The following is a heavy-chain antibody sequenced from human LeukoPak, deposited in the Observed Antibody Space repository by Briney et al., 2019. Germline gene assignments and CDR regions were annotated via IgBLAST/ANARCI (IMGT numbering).Heavy chain of an antibody. CDR1: GGPFSGYY. CDR3: ARGSSQDIVVVVAATLPCYFDD. V-gene: IGHV4-34*01. J-gene: IGHJ4*02. CDR2: IKHNGST. Sequence: SETLTLTCAVYGGPFSGYYWSWIRQAPGKGLEWIGKIKHNGSTNYNVSFKNRVTISVDESNNQLSLKLSYVTGADTTLYYCARGSSQDIVVVVAATLPCYFDDWGQGSLVTVSP. D-gene: IGHD2-15*01.